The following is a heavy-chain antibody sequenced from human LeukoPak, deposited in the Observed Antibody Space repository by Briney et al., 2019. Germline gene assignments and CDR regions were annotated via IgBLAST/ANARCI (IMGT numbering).Heavy chain of an antibody. CDR2: IKRDGSEK. CDR1: GFTFNSYW. V-gene: IGHV3-7*01. Sequence: PGGSLRLSCAASGFTFNSYWMNWVRQAPGKGLEWVANIKRDGSEKYYVDSVKGRFTISRDNAKNSLYLQMNSLRDEDTAVYYCASSGSYRFDYWGQGTLVTVSS. CDR3: ASSGSYRFDY. J-gene: IGHJ4*02. D-gene: IGHD1-26*01.